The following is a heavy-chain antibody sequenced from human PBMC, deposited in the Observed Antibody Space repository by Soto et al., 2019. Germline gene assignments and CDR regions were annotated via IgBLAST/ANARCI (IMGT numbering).Heavy chain of an antibody. V-gene: IGHV1-69*12. CDR2: IIPIFGST. CDR1: GGTFSNSA. J-gene: IGHJ5*02. Sequence: QVQLVQSGAEVRKPGSSVKVSCKVSGGTFSNSAITWVRQAPGQGLEWVGGIIPIFGSTNYAQKFQGRVTITADESTSTAYMELSSLTSEDTAVYYCARDGDLRSDFWSGPLGGGWFDPWGQRTLVTVSS. CDR3: ARDGDLRSDFWSGPLGGGWFDP. D-gene: IGHD3-3*01.